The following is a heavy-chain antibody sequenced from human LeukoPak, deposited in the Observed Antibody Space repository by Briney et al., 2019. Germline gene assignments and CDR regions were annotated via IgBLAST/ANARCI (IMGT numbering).Heavy chain of an antibody. D-gene: IGHD2-15*01. V-gene: IGHV4-34*01. J-gene: IGHJ4*02. CDR3: ARRGTAYCRGGNCYSDKYFDY. Sequence: GSLRLSCAASGFTVSSNYMSWIRQTPGKGLEWIGEINYSGNTNYNRSLKSRVTISADTSKNQFSLRLSSVTAADTAVYYCARRGTAYCRGGNCYSDKYFDYWGQGTQVTVSS. CDR1: GFTVSSNY. CDR2: INYSGNT.